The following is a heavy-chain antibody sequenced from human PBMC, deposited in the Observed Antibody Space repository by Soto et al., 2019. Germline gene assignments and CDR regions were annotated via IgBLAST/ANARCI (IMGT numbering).Heavy chain of an antibody. CDR1: GFTFSSYA. Sequence: GGSLRLSCAASGFTFSSYAMSWVRQAPGKGLEWVSTISESGGSTYYAGSVKGRFTISRDNSKNTLHLQMNSLRAEDTAVYYCAKDLGAAAGYSYYHNGMDVWGQGTTVTVSS. D-gene: IGHD6-13*01. V-gene: IGHV3-23*01. CDR3: AKDLGAAAGYSYYHNGMDV. J-gene: IGHJ6*02. CDR2: ISESGGST.